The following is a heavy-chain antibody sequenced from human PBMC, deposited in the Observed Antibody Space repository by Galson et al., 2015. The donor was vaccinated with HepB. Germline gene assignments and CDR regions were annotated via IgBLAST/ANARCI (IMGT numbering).Heavy chain of an antibody. CDR3: ARGNRGYDYVWLGAFDI. CDR2: ISYDGSNK. D-gene: IGHD3-16*01. J-gene: IGHJ3*02. V-gene: IGHV3-30*04. CDR1: GFTFSSYA. Sequence: SLRLSCAASGFTFSSYAMHWVRQAPGKGLEWVAVISYDGSNKYYADSVKGRFTISRDNSKNTLYLQMNSLRAEDTAVYYCARGNRGYDYVWLGAFDIWGQGTMVTVSS.